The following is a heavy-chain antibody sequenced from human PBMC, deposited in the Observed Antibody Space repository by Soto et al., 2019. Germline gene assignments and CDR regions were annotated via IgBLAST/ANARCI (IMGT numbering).Heavy chain of an antibody. CDR1: GFTFSSYA. V-gene: IGHV3-30-3*01. D-gene: IGHD6-25*01. Sequence: GWSLRLSCAASGFTFSSYAMHWVRQAPGKGLEWVAVISYDGSNKYYADSVKGRFTISRDNSKNTLYLQMNSLRTEDTAVYYCARDTEPRGEAAPPGSYFDYWGQGTLVTVSS. J-gene: IGHJ4*02. CDR2: ISYDGSNK. CDR3: ARDTEPRGEAAPPGSYFDY.